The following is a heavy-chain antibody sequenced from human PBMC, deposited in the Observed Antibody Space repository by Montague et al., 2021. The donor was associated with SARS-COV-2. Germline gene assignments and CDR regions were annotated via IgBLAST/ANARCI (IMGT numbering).Heavy chain of an antibody. CDR3: ARESGRLWGIAVAVAFDY. V-gene: IGHV4-59*12. D-gene: IGHD6-19*01. CDR2: IYYSGST. J-gene: IGHJ4*02. CDR1: GGSISSYY. Sequence: SETLSLTCTVSGGSISSYYWSWIRQPPGKGLEWIGYIYYSGSTNYNPSLKSRVTISVDTSKNQFSLKLSSVTAADTAVYYCARESGRLWGIAVAVAFDYWGQGTLVTVSS.